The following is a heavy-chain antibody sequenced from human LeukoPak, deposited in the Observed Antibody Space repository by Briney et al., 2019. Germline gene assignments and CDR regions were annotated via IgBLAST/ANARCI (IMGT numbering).Heavy chain of an antibody. CDR1: GFTVSSNY. J-gene: IGHJ4*02. Sequence: GGSLRLSCAASGFTVSSNYMSWVRQAPGKGLEWVSLIYSGGSTYYADSVKGRFTISRDISKNTLYLQMNSLRAGDTAVYYCASGYYDSSGYSVIDYWGQGTLVTVSS. V-gene: IGHV3-53*01. D-gene: IGHD3-22*01. CDR2: IYSGGST. CDR3: ASGYYDSSGYSVIDY.